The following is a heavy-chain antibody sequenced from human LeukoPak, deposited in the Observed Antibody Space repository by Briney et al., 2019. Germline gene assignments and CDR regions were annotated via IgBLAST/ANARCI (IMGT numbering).Heavy chain of an antibody. V-gene: IGHV3-30*04. J-gene: IGHJ3*02. CDR2: ISYDGSNK. CDR3: ARDRDYRFSFDI. Sequence: GRSLRLSCAASGFTFSSYAMHWVRQAPGKGLEWVAVISYDGSNKYYADSVRGRFTISRDNDRKSLYLQMSSLRAEDTAVYYCARDRDYRFSFDIWGQGTVVSVSS. CDR1: GFTFSSYA. D-gene: IGHD4-11*01.